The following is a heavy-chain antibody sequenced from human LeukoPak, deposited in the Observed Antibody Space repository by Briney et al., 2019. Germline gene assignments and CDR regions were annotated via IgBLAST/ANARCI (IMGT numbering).Heavy chain of an antibody. D-gene: IGHD4-17*01. V-gene: IGHV1-2*04. CDR2: IHPDGGGT. Sequence: ASVKVSCKASGYTFTGYFIHWVRQAPGQGLEWMGWIHPDGGGTHYAQKFQAWVTKARDTSISTAYLELTRLRSDDTAVYYCARCDYGDYPRRDTHGMDVWGKGTTVTVSS. J-gene: IGHJ6*04. CDR3: ARCDYGDYPRRDTHGMDV. CDR1: GYTFTGYF.